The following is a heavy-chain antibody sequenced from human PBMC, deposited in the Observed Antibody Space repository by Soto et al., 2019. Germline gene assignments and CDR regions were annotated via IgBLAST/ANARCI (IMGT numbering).Heavy chain of an antibody. CDR2: INPSGGST. Sequence: GASVKVSCKASGYTFTSYYMHWVRQAPGQGLEWMGIINPSGGSTSYAQKFQDRVTISRDTSASTAYMELTSLRSEDTAVYYCARDTGDGTFDFWGQGTLVTVSS. J-gene: IGHJ4*02. CDR1: GYTFTSYY. D-gene: IGHD7-27*01. V-gene: IGHV1-46*01. CDR3: ARDTGDGTFDF.